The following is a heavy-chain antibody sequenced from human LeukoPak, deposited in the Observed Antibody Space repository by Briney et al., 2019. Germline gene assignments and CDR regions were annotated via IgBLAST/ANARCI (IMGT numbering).Heavy chain of an antibody. CDR3: ARYSGGIYGMDV. Sequence: ASVKVYCKASGYTFTGYYMHWVRQAPGQGLEWMGRINPNSGGTNYAQKFQGRVTMTRDTSISTAYMELSRLRSDDTAVYYCARYSGGIYGMDVWGQGTTVTVSS. J-gene: IGHJ6*02. V-gene: IGHV1-2*06. CDR2: INPNSGGT. CDR1: GYTFTGYY. D-gene: IGHD2-15*01.